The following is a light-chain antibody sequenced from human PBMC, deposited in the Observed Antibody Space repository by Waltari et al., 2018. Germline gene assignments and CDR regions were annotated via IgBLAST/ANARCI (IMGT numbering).Light chain of an antibody. CDR2: DVT. Sequence: QSALTQPRSVSGSPGQSVTIPCTGTSSDVGGYNYVTWYQQHPGKAPKLIIYDVTKRPSGVPDRFSGSKSGNTASLTISGLQAEDEADYYCCSYGGSYSFVVFGGGTKLTVL. CDR1: SSDVGGYNY. J-gene: IGLJ2*01. V-gene: IGLV2-11*01. CDR3: CSYGGSYSFVV.